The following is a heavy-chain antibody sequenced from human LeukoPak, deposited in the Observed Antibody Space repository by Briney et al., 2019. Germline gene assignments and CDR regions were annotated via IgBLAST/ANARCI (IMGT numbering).Heavy chain of an antibody. Sequence: GGSLRLSCAASGFTFSSYWMSWVRQAPGKGLEWVANIKQDGSEKYYVDSVKGRFTISRDNAKNSLYLQMNSLRAEDTAVYYCAGGGSSWYLYRWNYYGMDVWGQGTTVTVSS. V-gene: IGHV3-7*01. CDR1: GFTFSSYW. J-gene: IGHJ6*02. D-gene: IGHD6-13*01. CDR3: AGGGSSWYLYRWNYYGMDV. CDR2: IKQDGSEK.